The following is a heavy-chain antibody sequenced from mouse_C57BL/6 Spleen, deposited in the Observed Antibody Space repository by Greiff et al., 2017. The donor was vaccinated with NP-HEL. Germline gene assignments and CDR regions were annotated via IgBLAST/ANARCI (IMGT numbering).Heavy chain of an antibody. CDR2: IRNKANGYTT. V-gene: IGHV7-3*01. Sequence: EVKLVESGGGLVQPGGSLSLSCAASGFTFTDYYMSWVRQPPGKALEWLGFIRNKANGYTTEYSASVKGRFTISRDNSQSILYLQMNALRAEDSATYYCARSPAYYSNYWYFDVWGTGTTVTVSS. CDR3: ARSPAYYSNYWYFDV. D-gene: IGHD2-5*01. CDR1: GFTFTDYY. J-gene: IGHJ1*03.